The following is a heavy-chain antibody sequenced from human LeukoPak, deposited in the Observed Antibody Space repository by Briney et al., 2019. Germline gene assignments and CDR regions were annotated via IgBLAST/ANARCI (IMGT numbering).Heavy chain of an antibody. CDR1: GFTFSSYS. Sequence: PGWSLRLSCAASGFTFSSYSMNWVRQAPGKGLEWVSSISSSSSYIYYADSVKGRFTISRDNAKNSLYLQMNSLRAEDTAVYYCARDRVVVVPRRPYYGMDVWGQGTTVTVSS. V-gene: IGHV3-21*01. D-gene: IGHD2-2*01. CDR2: ISSSSSYI. CDR3: ARDRVVVVPRRPYYGMDV. J-gene: IGHJ6*02.